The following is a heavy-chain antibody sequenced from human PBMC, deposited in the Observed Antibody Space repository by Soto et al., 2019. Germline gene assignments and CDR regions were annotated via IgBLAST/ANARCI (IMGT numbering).Heavy chain of an antibody. Sequence: QVQLVQSGTEVKKPGSSVKVSCKASGGTFRNYPINWVRQAPGQGLEWMGSIFPLTDIPDYAQNFQARLTISADKSTSTAYMELSSLTPDDTAMDFCARGPLVVLNYFESWGQGTLVTVSS. CDR2: IFPLTDIP. CDR1: GGTFRNYP. V-gene: IGHV1-69*02. J-gene: IGHJ4*02. CDR3: ARGPLVVLNYFES.